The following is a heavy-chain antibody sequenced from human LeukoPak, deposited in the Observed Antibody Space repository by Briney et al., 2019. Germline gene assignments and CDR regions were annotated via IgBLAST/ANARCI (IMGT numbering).Heavy chain of an antibody. CDR3: ARDCIAAASLGAFDL. Sequence: SETLSLTCAVYGGSFSGYYWGWIRQPPGKGREWIGSIYYSGSTYYNPSLKSRVTISVDTSKNQFSLKLSSVTAADTAVYYCARDCIAAASLGAFDLWGQGKMVTVSS. J-gene: IGHJ3*01. V-gene: IGHV4-34*01. CDR2: IYYSGST. D-gene: IGHD6-13*01. CDR1: GGSFSGYY.